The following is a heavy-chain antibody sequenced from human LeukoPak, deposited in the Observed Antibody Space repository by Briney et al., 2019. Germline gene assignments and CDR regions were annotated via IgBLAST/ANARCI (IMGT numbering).Heavy chain of an antibody. J-gene: IGHJ4*02. CDR3: ARYSDCSGGSCYSPPDY. CDR2: ISAYNGNT. D-gene: IGHD2-15*01. CDR1: GGTFSSYT. Sequence: ASVKVSCKASGGTFSSYTINWVRQAPGQGLEWMGWISAYNGNTNYAQKLQGRVTMTTDTSTSTGYMELRSLRSDDTAVYYCARYSDCSGGSCYSPPDYWGQGTLVTVSS. V-gene: IGHV1-18*01.